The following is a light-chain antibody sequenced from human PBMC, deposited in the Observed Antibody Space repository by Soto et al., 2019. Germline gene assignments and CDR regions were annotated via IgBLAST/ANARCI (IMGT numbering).Light chain of an antibody. V-gene: IGLV1-44*01. CDR2: SDN. Sequence: QSVLTQPPSASGTPGQRVTISCSGSSSNIGTNTVNWYQHLPGTAPKVLIYSDNHRPSGVPDRFSGFKSGTSASLAISGLQSEDEAVYYCAAWDDSLNGVVFGGGTQLTVL. J-gene: IGLJ2*01. CDR1: SSNIGTNT. CDR3: AAWDDSLNGVV.